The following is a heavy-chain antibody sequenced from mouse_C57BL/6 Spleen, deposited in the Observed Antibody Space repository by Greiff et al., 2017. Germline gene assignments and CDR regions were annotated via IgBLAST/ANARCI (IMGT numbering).Heavy chain of an antibody. CDR3: ARYISGYGSSYDFDY. CDR1: GFTFTDYY. V-gene: IGHV7-3*01. J-gene: IGHJ2*01. CDR2: IRNKANGYTT. D-gene: IGHD1-1*01. Sequence: VQLQQSGGGLVQPGGSLSLSCAASGFTFTDYYMSWVRQPPGKALEWLGFIRNKANGYTTEYSASVKGRFTISRDNSQSILYLQMNALRAEDSATYYCARYISGYGSSYDFDYWGQGTTLTVSS.